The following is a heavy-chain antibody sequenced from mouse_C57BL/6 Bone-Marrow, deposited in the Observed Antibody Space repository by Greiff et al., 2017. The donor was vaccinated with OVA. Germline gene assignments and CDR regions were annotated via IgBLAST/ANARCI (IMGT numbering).Heavy chain of an antibody. CDR1: GYTFTSYW. CDR3: ASSYYSTYYFDY. V-gene: IGHV1-69*01. CDR2: IDPSDSYT. D-gene: IGHD2-5*01. Sequence: VKLQQPGAELVMPGASVKLSCKASGYTFTSYWMHWVKQRPGQGLEWIGEIDPSDSYTNYNQKFKGKSTLTVDKSSSTAYMQLSSLTSEDSAVYYCASSYYSTYYFDYWGQGTTLTVSS. J-gene: IGHJ2*01.